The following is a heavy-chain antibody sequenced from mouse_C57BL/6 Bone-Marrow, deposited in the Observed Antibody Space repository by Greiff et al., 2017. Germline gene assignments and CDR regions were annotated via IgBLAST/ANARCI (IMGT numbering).Heavy chain of an antibody. CDR2: IDPENGDT. Sequence: VQLKESGAELVRPGASVKLSCTASGFNIKDDYMHWVKQRPEQGLEWIGWIDPENGDTEYASKFQGKATITADPSSNTAYLQLSSLTSEDTAGYYCTPSYRNYPFAYWGQGTLVTVSA. D-gene: IGHD2-1*01. CDR3: TPSYRNYPFAY. V-gene: IGHV14-4*01. J-gene: IGHJ3*01. CDR1: GFNIKDDY.